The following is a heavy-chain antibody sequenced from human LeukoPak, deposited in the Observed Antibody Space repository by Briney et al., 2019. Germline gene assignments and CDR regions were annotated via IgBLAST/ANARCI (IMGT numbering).Heavy chain of an antibody. CDR3: TRQGFVQAFYGGGDCYNNWYFDL. CDR1: GFTFSGSA. Sequence: GGSLRLSCAASGFTFSGSAMHWVRQASGKGLEWVGRIRSKANSYATAYAASVKGRFTISRDDSKNTAYLQMNSLKTEDTAVYYCTRQGFVQAFYGGGDCYNNWYFDLWGRGTLVTVSS. D-gene: IGHD2-21*02. CDR2: IRSKANSYAT. J-gene: IGHJ2*01. V-gene: IGHV3-73*01.